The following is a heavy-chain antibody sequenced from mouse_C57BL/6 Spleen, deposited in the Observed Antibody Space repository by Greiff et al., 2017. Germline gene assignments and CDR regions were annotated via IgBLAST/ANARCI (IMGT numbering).Heavy chain of an antibody. CDR3: ARSLYGNYYAMDY. D-gene: IGHD2-1*01. CDR1: GYAFSSYW. CDR2: IYPGDGDT. Sequence: QVQLQQSGAELVKPGASVKISCKASGYAFSSYWMNWVKQRPGKGLEWIGQIYPGDGDTNYNGKFKGKATLTADKSSSTAYMQLSSLTSEDSAVYFCARSLYGNYYAMDYWGQGTSVTVSS. J-gene: IGHJ4*01. V-gene: IGHV1-80*01.